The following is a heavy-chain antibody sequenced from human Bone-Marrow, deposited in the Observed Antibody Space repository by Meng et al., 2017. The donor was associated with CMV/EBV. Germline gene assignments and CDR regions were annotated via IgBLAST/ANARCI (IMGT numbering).Heavy chain of an antibody. CDR3: ARQIAAAGLDY. J-gene: IGHJ4*02. CDR1: GYPFTSSV. CDR2: IIVGNGNT. D-gene: IGHD6-13*01. V-gene: IGHV1-3*01. Sequence: SCKSSGYPFTSSVLYWVRQAPGQRLEWMGWIIVGNGNTKYSQKFQGRVTITRDTSTSTAYMELSSLRSEDTAVYYCARQIAAAGLDYWGQGTLVTVSS.